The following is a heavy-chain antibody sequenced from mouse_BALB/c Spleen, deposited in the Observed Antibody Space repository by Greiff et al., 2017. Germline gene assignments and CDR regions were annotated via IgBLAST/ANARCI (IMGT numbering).Heavy chain of an antibody. J-gene: IGHJ1*01. Sequence: QVQLQQPGAELVKPGASVKMSCKASGYTFTSYWMHWVKQRPGQGLEWIGVIDPSDSYTSYNQKFKGKATLTVDTSSSTAYLQLSSLTSEDTAVYYCARAWEGYFDVWGAGTTVTVSS. CDR1: GYTFTSYW. CDR3: ARAWEGYFDV. CDR2: IDPSDSYT. V-gene: IGHV1-59*01. D-gene: IGHD4-1*01.